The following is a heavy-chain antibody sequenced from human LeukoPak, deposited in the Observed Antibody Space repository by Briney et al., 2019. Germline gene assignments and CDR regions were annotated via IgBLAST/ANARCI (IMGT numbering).Heavy chain of an antibody. CDR1: GFTFSSYG. V-gene: IGHV3-33*01. D-gene: IGHD4-17*01. CDR2: IWYDGSNK. J-gene: IGHJ4*02. CDR3: ARDRGDDYGDLFDY. Sequence: PGGSLRLSCAASGFTFSSYGMHWVRQAPGKGLEWVAVIWYDGSNKYYADSVKGRFTISRDNSKNTLYLQMNSLRAEDTAVYCCARDRGDDYGDLFDYWGQGTLVTVSS.